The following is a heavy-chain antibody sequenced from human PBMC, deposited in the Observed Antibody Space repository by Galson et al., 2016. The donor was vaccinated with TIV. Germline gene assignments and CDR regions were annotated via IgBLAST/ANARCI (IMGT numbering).Heavy chain of an antibody. CDR2: VFHNGNA. Sequence: ETLSLTCTVSGASITRYYWSWIRQPPGKGLEWIGYVFHNGNADYSPSLKSRVSISLDRSKNQFSLRLTSLTAADTAVYYCARDKSDFDTVDYFYYYMDVWGKGTVVTVSS. CDR1: GASITRYY. D-gene: IGHD2-21*02. J-gene: IGHJ6*03. V-gene: IGHV4-59*01. CDR3: ARDKSDFDTVDYFYYYMDV.